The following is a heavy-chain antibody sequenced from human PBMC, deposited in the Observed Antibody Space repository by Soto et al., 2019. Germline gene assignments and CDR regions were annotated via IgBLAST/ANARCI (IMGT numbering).Heavy chain of an antibody. V-gene: IGHV1-69*01. CDR3: AKDIGFQQHLFVFDL. CDR1: GGTFSDYA. D-gene: IGHD3-10*02. J-gene: IGHJ4*02. CDR2: IIPRFSSS. Sequence: QVQLVQSGAEVKKPGSSVKVSCTASGGTFSDYAFSWVRQAPGQGLEWMGGIIPRFSSSSFAQKFQGRLTITADDSTSTADMSLSSLGSADTAMYYCAKDIGFQQHLFVFDLWGPGTLVTVSS.